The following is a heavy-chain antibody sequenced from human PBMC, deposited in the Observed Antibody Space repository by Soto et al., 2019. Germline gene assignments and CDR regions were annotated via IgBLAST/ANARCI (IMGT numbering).Heavy chain of an antibody. CDR1: GFTFSSYD. D-gene: IGHD3-10*01. V-gene: IGHV3-13*04. CDR2: IGTAGDT. J-gene: IGHJ4*02. Sequence: EVQLVESGGGLVQPGGSLRLSCAASGFTFSSYDMHWVRQATGKGLEWVSAIGTAGDTYYPGSVKGRFTISRENAKNSLYLQMNSLRAGDTAVYYCVRGDTMVRGTILAYFDYWGQGTLVTVSS. CDR3: VRGDTMVRGTILAYFDY.